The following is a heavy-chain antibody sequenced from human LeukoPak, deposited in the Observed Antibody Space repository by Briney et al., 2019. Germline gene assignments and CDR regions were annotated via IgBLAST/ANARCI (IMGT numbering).Heavy chain of an antibody. CDR3: ARVIEGDCSSTSCYPYYYYYYYMDV. D-gene: IGHD2-2*01. CDR2: IRYDGTFK. V-gene: IGHV3-30*02. Sequence: GGSLRLSCAASGFTFSSYGFHWVRQAPGKGLEWVAYIRYDGTFKYYADSVKGRFTISRDNAKNSLYLQMNSLRAEDTAVYYCARVIEGDCSSTSCYPYYYYYYYMDVWGKGTTVTISS. J-gene: IGHJ6*03. CDR1: GFTFSSYG.